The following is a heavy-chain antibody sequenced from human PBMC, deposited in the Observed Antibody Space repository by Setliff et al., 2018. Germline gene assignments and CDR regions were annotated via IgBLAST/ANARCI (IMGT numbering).Heavy chain of an antibody. J-gene: IGHJ4*02. V-gene: IGHV3-15*07. D-gene: IGHD7-27*01. CDR1: GLTFSGAW. CDR3: TTDARWGH. Sequence: GGSLRLSCTSSGLTFSGAWLNWVRQAPGKGLEWVGRIKSKTDGGTTDYAASMKGRFSISREDSKNTLFLQMDSLKSEDTAVYYCTTDARWGHWGQGTLVTVSS. CDR2: IKSKTDGGTT.